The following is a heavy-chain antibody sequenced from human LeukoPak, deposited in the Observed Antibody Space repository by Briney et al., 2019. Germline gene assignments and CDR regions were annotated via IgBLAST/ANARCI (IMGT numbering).Heavy chain of an antibody. J-gene: IGHJ6*02. D-gene: IGHD4-11*01. CDR1: GFTFSSYS. Sequence: GGSLRLSCAASGFTFSSYSMNWVRQAPGKGLEWVSYISSSSTIYYADSVKGRFTISRDNAKNSLYLQMNSLRDEDTAVYYCARDETTLGGMDVWGQGTTVTVSS. CDR3: ARDETTLGGMDV. CDR2: ISSSSTI. V-gene: IGHV3-48*02.